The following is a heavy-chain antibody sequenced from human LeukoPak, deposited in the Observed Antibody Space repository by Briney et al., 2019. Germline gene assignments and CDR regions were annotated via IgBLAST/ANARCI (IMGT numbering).Heavy chain of an antibody. Sequence: PGGSLRLSCAASGFTFSNYGMHWVRQAPGKGLEWVAVIWYDGSNKYCADSAKGRFTISRDNSKNTLYLQMNGLRAEDTAVYYCARSPYSSGWDYFDYWGQGTLVTVSS. CDR2: IWYDGSNK. D-gene: IGHD6-19*01. J-gene: IGHJ4*02. V-gene: IGHV3-33*01. CDR3: ARSPYSSGWDYFDY. CDR1: GFTFSNYG.